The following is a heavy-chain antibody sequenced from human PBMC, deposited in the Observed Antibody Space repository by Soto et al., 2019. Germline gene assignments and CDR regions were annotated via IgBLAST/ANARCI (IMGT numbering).Heavy chain of an antibody. CDR3: VRGDVGDTFWDTFDFDY. D-gene: IGHD3-16*01. CDR2: IFPRDSDT. CDR1: GYRFKGYW. Sequence: EVQLVQSGAEVKKPGESLKIFCKGFGYRFKGYWIGWVRQMPGKGPEWMGIIFPRDSDTRYSPSFQGRVTISADESISTAFLQWNTLKASDTAIYYCVRGDVGDTFWDTFDFDYWGQGTLVTVSS. V-gene: IGHV5-51*01. J-gene: IGHJ4*02.